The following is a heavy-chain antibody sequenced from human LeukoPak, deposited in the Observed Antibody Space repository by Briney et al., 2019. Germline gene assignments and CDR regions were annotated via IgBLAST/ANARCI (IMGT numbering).Heavy chain of an antibody. D-gene: IGHD6-13*01. CDR1: GYTFTGYY. CDR2: INANSGGT. CDR3: AKYGGRHSSEI. Sequence: ASVKVSCKASGYTFTGYYMHWVRQAPGQGLEWMGWINANSGGTNYAQKFQGRVTMTRDTSISTAYMELSRLRSDDTAVYYCAKYGGRHSSEIWGQGTMVTVSS. J-gene: IGHJ3*02. V-gene: IGHV1-2*02.